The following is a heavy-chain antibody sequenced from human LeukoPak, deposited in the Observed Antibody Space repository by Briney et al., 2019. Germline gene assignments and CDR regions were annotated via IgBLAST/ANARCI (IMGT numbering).Heavy chain of an antibody. Sequence: SETLSLTCPVSGGSVSSGSYYWSWIRQPPGKGLEWIGYIYYSGSTNYNPSLKSRVTISVDTSKNQFSLKLSSVTAADTAVYYCARERGSGYYYLGYWGQGTLVTVSS. CDR1: GGSVSSGSYY. V-gene: IGHV4-61*01. CDR3: ARERGSGYYYLGY. CDR2: IYYSGST. J-gene: IGHJ4*02. D-gene: IGHD3-22*01.